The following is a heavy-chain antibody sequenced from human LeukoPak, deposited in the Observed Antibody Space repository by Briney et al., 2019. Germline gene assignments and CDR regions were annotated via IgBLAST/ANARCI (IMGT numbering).Heavy chain of an antibody. Sequence: SQTLSLTCAISGDSVSSNSAAWNWIRQSPSRGLEWLGRTYYRSKWYNDYAVSVKSRITINPDTSKNLFSLQLNSVTPEDTAVYYCARSHDSSGYYNFDYWGQGTLVTVSS. CDR2: TYYRSKWYN. J-gene: IGHJ4*02. CDR1: GDSVSSNSAA. CDR3: ARSHDSSGYYNFDY. D-gene: IGHD3-22*01. V-gene: IGHV6-1*01.